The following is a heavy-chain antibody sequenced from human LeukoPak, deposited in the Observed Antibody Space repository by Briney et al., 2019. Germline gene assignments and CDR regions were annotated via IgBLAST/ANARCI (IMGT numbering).Heavy chain of an antibody. CDR1: GASISSYY. J-gene: IGHJ5*02. CDR3: AREKIAVAGTNWFDP. CDR2: IYTSGST. D-gene: IGHD6-19*01. V-gene: IGHV4-4*07. Sequence: PSETLSLTCTVSGASISSYYWSWVRQPAGKGLEWIGRIYTSGSTNYNPSLKSRVTMSVDTSKNQFSLKLSSVTAADTAVYYCAREKIAVAGTNWFDPWGQGTLVTVSS.